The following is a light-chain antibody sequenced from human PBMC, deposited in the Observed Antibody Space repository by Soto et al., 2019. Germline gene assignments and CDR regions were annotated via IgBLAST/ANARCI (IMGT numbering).Light chain of an antibody. CDR3: QQRSNWPRT. Sequence: EIVLTQSPATLSLSPGERATLSCRASQSVSSYLAWYQQKPGQAPRLLIYDASNRATGIPARFSGSGSGTDFTPTISSLEPEDFAVYYCQQRSNWPRTFG. CDR2: DAS. V-gene: IGKV3-11*01. J-gene: IGKJ1*01. CDR1: QSVSSY.